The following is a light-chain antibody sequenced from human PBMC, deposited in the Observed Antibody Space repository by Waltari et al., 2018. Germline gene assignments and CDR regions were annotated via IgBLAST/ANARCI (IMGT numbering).Light chain of an antibody. CDR1: SSDVVGFNN. CDR2: YVS. J-gene: IGLJ3*02. CDR3: CSYAGSYTPWV. V-gene: IGLV2-11*01. Sequence: QSALPQPRSVSGSPGQSVTISCTGTSSDVVGFNNVSWYQPYPGKAPKLMIYYVSKRPSGVPDRFSGSKSGNTASLTISGLQAEDEVDYYCCSYAGSYTPWVFGGGTKLTVL.